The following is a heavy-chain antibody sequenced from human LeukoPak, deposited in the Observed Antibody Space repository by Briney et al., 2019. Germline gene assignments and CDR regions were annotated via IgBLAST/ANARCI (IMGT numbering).Heavy chain of an antibody. V-gene: IGHV3-53*01. J-gene: IGHJ6*02. CDR3: ARDQDGGSYPWAHYYYGMDI. CDR1: GFTVSSNY. CDR2: IYSGGST. D-gene: IGHD1-26*01. Sequence: GGSLRLSCAASGFTVSSNYMSWVRQAPGKGLEWVSVIYSGGSTYYADSVKGRFTISRDNSKNTLYLQMNSLRAEDTAVYYCARDQDGGSYPWAHYYYGMDIWGQGTTVTVSS.